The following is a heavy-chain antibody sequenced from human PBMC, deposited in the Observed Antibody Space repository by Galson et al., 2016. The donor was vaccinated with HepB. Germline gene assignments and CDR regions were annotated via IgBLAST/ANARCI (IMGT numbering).Heavy chain of an antibody. V-gene: IGHV3-30*18. CDR1: GLTFSSYG. CDR2: ISSDGSNK. Sequence: SLRLSCAASGLTFSSYGMHWVRQAPGKGLEWVAVISSDGSNKYYADSVKGRFTISRDNSKNTLYLQMNSLRAEDTAVYYCAKWGGSGYDWARLDYWGQGTLVTVSS. CDR3: AKWGGSGYDWARLDY. D-gene: IGHD5-12*01. J-gene: IGHJ4*02.